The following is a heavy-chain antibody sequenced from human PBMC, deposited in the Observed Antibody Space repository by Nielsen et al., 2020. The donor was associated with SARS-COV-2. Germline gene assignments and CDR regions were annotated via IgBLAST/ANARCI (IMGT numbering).Heavy chain of an antibody. J-gene: IGHJ4*02. CDR1: GFTFSKFD. CDR3: AKDATYSSGYYDS. CDR2: ISYVGDST. V-gene: IGHV3-23*01. D-gene: IGHD3-22*01. Sequence: GESLKISCVASGFTFSKFDMSWVRRAPGKGLEWVSSISYVGDSTYYIDSVRGRFTISRDNSKNTLYLQMDSLRVEDTAEYYCAKDATYSSGYYDSWGQGTLVTVSS.